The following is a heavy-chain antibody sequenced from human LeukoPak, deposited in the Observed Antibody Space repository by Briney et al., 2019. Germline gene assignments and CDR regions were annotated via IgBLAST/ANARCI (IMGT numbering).Heavy chain of an antibody. V-gene: IGHV1-18*01. Sequence: ASVKVSCKASGYTFTSYGISWVRQAPGQGLEWMGWISAYNSNTNYAQKLQGRVTMTTDTSTSTAYMELRSLRSDDTAVYYCARAVGYCSSTSCRAGVWFDPWGQGTLVTVSS. CDR1: GYTFTSYG. CDR3: ARAVGYCSSTSCRAGVWFDP. J-gene: IGHJ5*02. D-gene: IGHD2-2*01. CDR2: ISAYNSNT.